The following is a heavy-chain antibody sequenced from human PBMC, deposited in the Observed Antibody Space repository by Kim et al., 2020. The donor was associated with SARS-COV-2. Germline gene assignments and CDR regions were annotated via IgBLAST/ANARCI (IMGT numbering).Heavy chain of an antibody. CDR2: ISWDGTRT. V-gene: IGHV3-23*01. CDR1: GFTFSTSP. D-gene: IGHD1-26*01. Sequence: GGSLRLSCVASGFTFSTSPMGWVRQAPGKGLEWVSRISWDGTRTYYADSVKGRVTMSSDKSKNMLYLHMNSRRVEDTAVYSCAKGVINSGFDYWGQGTQV. J-gene: IGHJ4*02. CDR3: AKGVINSGFDY.